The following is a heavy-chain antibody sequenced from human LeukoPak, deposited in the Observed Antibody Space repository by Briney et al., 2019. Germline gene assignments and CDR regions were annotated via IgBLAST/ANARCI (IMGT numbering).Heavy chain of an antibody. CDR3: ARDADVDTAMVTAFHYYYMDV. V-gene: IGHV3-21*01. Sequence: PGGSLRLSCAASGFTFSSYEMNWVRQAPRKGLEWVSSISSSSSYIYYADSVKGRFTISRDNAKNSLYLQMNSLRAEDTAVYYCARDADVDTAMVTAFHYYYMDVWGKGTTVTVSS. D-gene: IGHD5-18*01. J-gene: IGHJ6*03. CDR1: GFTFSSYE. CDR2: ISSSSSYI.